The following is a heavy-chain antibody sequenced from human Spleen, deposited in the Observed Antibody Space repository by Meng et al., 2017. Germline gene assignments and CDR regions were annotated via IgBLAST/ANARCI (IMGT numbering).Heavy chain of an antibody. Sequence: GESLKISCAASGFTFSSYTMNWVRQAPGKGLEWVSSISSSGSYIYYADSVKGRFTISRDNAKNSLYLQMNSLRVEDTAIYYCARGGLGSLGGNSMSYWGRGTLVPSPQ. V-gene: IGHV3-21*01. CDR3: ARGGLGSLGGNSMSY. CDR2: ISSSGSYI. J-gene: IGHJ4*02. CDR1: GFTFSSYT. D-gene: IGHD4-23*01.